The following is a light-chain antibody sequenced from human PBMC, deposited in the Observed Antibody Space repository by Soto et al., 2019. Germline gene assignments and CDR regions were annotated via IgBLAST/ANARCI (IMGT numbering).Light chain of an antibody. CDR3: QQFSSYPLT. J-gene: IGKJ4*01. Sequence: DIVLTQSPGTLYLSPGERATLSCRASQIVNSGYLAWYQQRPGQXHRVLIYDASSRATGIPDRFSGGGSGTDLTLTISRLEPEDFAVYYCQQFSSYPLTFGGGTKVDIK. V-gene: IGKV3-20*01. CDR1: QIVNSGY. CDR2: DAS.